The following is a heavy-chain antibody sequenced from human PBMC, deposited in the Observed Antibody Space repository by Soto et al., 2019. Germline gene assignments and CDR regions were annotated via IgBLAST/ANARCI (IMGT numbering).Heavy chain of an antibody. CDR3: ACDLIAGPPCRFSSPARRSPDP. V-gene: IGHV1-69*13. D-gene: IGHD3-16*02. CDR1: VSTFGKYG. Sequence: GAAVMVSCEACVSTFGKYGISWGRQAPGQGLEWMGGIIPIFGTANYAQKFQGRVTITADESTSTAYMELSSLRSEDTAVYYCACDLIAGPPCRFSSPARRSPDP. CDR2: IIPIFGTA. J-gene: IGHJ5*02.